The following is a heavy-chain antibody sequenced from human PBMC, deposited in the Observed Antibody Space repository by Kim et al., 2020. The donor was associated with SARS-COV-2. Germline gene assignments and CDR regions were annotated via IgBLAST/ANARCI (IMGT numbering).Heavy chain of an antibody. CDR3: ARAVVGQTRLAGDY. V-gene: IGHV3-48*02. D-gene: IGHD2-2*01. CDR1: GFTFSSYS. CDR2: ISSSSSTI. Sequence: GGSLRLSCAASGFTFSSYSMNWVRQAPGKGLEWVSYISSSSSTIYYADSVKGRFTISRDNAKNSLYLQMNSLRDEDTAVYYCARAVVGQTRLAGDYWGQGTLVTVSS. J-gene: IGHJ4*02.